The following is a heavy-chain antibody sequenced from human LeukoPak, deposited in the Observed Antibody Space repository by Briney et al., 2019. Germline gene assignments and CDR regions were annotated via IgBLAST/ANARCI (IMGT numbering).Heavy chain of an antibody. J-gene: IGHJ4*02. V-gene: IGHV4-34*01. Sequence: PSETLSLTCAVYGGSFSGYFLTWIRQPPGKGLEWIGEIHHSGGAHYNPSLKSRLTMSVDTSKNRFSLKIYAVTAADTAVYYCARAVRDCMDDKCHQEGFDYWGEGALVTVSS. CDR3: ARAVRDCMDDKCHQEGFDY. D-gene: IGHD2-15*01. CDR1: GGSFSGYF. CDR2: IHHSGGA.